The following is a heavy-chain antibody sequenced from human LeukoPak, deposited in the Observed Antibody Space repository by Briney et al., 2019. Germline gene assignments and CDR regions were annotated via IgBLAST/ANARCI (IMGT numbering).Heavy chain of an antibody. CDR3: ARQRTTVVTPGYHFDY. V-gene: IGHV5-51*01. J-gene: IGHJ4*02. D-gene: IGHD4-23*01. CDR1: GYSFTSYW. CDR2: IYPGDSDT. Sequence: GESLKISCKGSGYSFTSYWIGCVRQMPGKGLECMGIIYPGDSDTRYSPSFQGQVTISADKSISTAYLQWSSLKTSDTAMYYCARQRTTVVTPGYHFDYWGQGTLVTVSS.